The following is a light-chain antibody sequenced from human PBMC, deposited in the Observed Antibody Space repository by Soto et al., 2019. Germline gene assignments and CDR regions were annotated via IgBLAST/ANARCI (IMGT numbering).Light chain of an antibody. Sequence: QSVLTQPASVSGSPGQSITISCAGTMRDVGAYNLVSWYQQHPGRAPQLIIYEVRNRPSGVSNRFSGSKSGNTASLTISGLQAEDEADYYCSSYTSSSTEVFGTGTKLTVL. CDR3: SSYTSSSTEV. CDR2: EVR. V-gene: IGLV2-14*01. CDR1: MRDVGAYNL. J-gene: IGLJ1*01.